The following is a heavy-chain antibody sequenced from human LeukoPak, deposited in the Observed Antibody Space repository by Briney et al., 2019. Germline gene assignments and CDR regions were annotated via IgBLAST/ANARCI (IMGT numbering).Heavy chain of an antibody. CDR1: GFTFSDYY. CDR2: ISSSGSTI. D-gene: IGHD2-21*02. J-gene: IGHJ3*02. V-gene: IGHV3-11*04. CDR3: ARAFEAYCGGDCVARAFDI. Sequence: GGSLRLSCAASGFTFSDYYMSWIRQAPGKGLEWVSYISSSGSTIYYADSVKGRFTISRDNAKNSLYLQMNSLRAEDTAVYYCARAFEAYCGGDCVARAFDIWGQGTMVTVSS.